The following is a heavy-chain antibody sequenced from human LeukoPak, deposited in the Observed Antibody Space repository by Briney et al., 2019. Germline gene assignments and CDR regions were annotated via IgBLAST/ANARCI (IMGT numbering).Heavy chain of an antibody. Sequence: PGGSLRLSCAASGFNFYNFWMTWVRQAPGKGLEWVSGINWNGGSTGYADSVKGRFTISRDNAKNSLYLQMNSLRAEDTALYYCARVALYCSSTSCHYYYYYYMDVWGKGTTVTVSS. J-gene: IGHJ6*03. CDR2: INWNGGST. V-gene: IGHV3-20*04. CDR3: ARVALYCSSTSCHYYYYYYMDV. CDR1: GFNFYNFW. D-gene: IGHD2-2*01.